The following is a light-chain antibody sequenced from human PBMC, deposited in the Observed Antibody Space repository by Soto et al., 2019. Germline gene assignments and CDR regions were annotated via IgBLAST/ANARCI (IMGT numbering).Light chain of an antibody. Sequence: QSVLTQPPSVSAAPGQKVTISCSGSSSNIGNKDVSWYQQVPGTAPKLLIYDNSKRPSGIPDRFSGSKSGTSATLGITGLQTGDEVDYFCGTWDSSLTAGVFGGGTRSPS. CDR1: SSNIGNKD. V-gene: IGLV1-51*01. CDR2: DNS. J-gene: IGLJ3*02. CDR3: GTWDSSLTAGV.